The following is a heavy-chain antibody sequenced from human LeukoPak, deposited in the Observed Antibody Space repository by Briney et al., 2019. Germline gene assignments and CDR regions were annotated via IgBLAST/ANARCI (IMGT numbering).Heavy chain of an antibody. J-gene: IGHJ4*02. Sequence: ASVKVSCKASGYTFTGYYMHWVRQAPGQGLEWMGRINPNSGDTNYAQKFQGRVTMTRDTSISTAYMELSRLRSDDTAVYYCAGERGLGYCSSTSCYEVDYWGQGTLVTVSS. CDR2: INPNSGDT. V-gene: IGHV1-2*06. CDR3: AGERGLGYCSSTSCYEVDY. CDR1: GYTFTGYY. D-gene: IGHD2-2*01.